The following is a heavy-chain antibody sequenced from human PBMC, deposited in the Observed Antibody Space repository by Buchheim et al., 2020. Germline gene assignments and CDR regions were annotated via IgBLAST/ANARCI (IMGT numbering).Heavy chain of an antibody. CDR2: IYYSGST. Sequence: QVQLQESGPGLVKPSETLSLTCTVSGGSVSSGSYYWSWIRQPPGKGLEWIGYIYYSGSTNYNPSLQSRVTISVDTSKNQFSLKLSSVTAADTAVYYCARGGVVITLVDYWGQGTL. CDR1: GGSVSSGSYY. D-gene: IGHD3-22*01. CDR3: ARGGVVITLVDY. J-gene: IGHJ4*02. V-gene: IGHV4-61*01.